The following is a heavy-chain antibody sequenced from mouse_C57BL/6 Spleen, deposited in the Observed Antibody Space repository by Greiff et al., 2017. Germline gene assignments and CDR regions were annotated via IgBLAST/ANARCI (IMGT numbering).Heavy chain of an antibody. CDR3: TRSAIYGSSPWFAY. CDR1: GYTFTDYE. CDR2: IDPETGGT. J-gene: IGHJ3*01. Sequence: VQLQQSGAELVRPGASVTLSCKASGYTFTDYEMHWVKQTPVHGLEWIGAIDPETGGTAYNQKFKGKAILTADKSSSTAYMELRSLTSEDSAVYYCTRSAIYGSSPWFAYWGQGTLVTVSA. V-gene: IGHV1-15*01. D-gene: IGHD1-1*01.